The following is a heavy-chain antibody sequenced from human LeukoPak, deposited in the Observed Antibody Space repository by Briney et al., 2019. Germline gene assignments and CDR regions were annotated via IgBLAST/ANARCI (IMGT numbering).Heavy chain of an antibody. CDR3: AKQGGPRPSSGWSPYLDY. Sequence: SGGSLRLSCAASGFTFSNAWMSWVRQAPGKGLEWVGRIKSKTDGGTTDYAAPVKGRFTISRDDSKNTLYLQMNSLRAEDTAVYYCAKQGGPRPSSGWSPYLDYWGQGTLVTVSS. CDR2: IKSKTDGGTT. D-gene: IGHD6-19*01. CDR1: GFTFSNAW. J-gene: IGHJ4*02. V-gene: IGHV3-15*01.